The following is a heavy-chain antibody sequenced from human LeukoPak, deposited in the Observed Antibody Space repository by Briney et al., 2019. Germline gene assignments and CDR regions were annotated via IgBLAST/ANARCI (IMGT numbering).Heavy chain of an antibody. V-gene: IGHV3-9*01. CDR3: AKGLGYCSSTSCYENWFDP. CDR2: ISWNSGSI. Sequence: GGSLRLSCAASGFTFDDYAMHWVRHAPGKGLEWVSGISWNSGSIGYADSVKGRFTISRDNAKNSLYLQMNSLRAEDTALYYCAKGLGYCSSTSCYENWFDPWGQGTLVTVSS. J-gene: IGHJ5*02. D-gene: IGHD2-2*01. CDR1: GFTFDDYA.